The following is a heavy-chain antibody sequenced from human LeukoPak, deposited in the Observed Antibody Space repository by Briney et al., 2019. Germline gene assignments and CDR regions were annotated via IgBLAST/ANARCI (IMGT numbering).Heavy chain of an antibody. Sequence: SETLSLTCTVSGGSISSYYWSWIRQPPGKGLEWIGYILYSGGTNYNPSLKSRVTISVDTSKNQFSLRLGSVTAADTAVYYCASGTRDYYRSQGCLDYWGQGTLVTVSS. V-gene: IGHV4-59*01. CDR3: ASGTRDYYRSQGCLDY. CDR1: GGSISSYY. D-gene: IGHD3-10*01. J-gene: IGHJ4*02. CDR2: ILYSGGT.